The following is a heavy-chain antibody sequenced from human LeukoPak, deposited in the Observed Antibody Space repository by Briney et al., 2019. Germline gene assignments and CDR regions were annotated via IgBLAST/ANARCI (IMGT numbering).Heavy chain of an antibody. CDR2: IWYDENKK. D-gene: IGHD4-11*01. J-gene: IGHJ3*02. V-gene: IGHV3-33*01. CDR3: AREGLTTTPNNAFDI. Sequence: PGGSLRLSCAASGFTFSSYGMHWVRQAPGKGLEWVAVIWYDENKKYYADSVKGRFTISRDNFKSTLYLQMNSLGVEDTAVYYCAREGLTTTPNNAFDIWGQGTLVTVS. CDR1: GFTFSSYG.